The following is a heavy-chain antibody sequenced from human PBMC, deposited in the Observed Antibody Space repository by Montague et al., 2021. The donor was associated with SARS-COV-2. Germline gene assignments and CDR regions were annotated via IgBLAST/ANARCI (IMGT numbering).Heavy chain of an antibody. Sequence: SETLSLTCTVSGGSVSSGTYYWTWIRQPPGKGLEWIGYIYYSGSTNYNPSLKGRVTISVDTSRDQFSLILSSVTAADTAVYYCALVVPTFEIWGQGTMVTVSS. CDR2: IYYSGST. V-gene: IGHV4-61*01. D-gene: IGHD2-15*01. J-gene: IGHJ3*02. CDR1: GGSVSSGTYY. CDR3: ALVVPTFEI.